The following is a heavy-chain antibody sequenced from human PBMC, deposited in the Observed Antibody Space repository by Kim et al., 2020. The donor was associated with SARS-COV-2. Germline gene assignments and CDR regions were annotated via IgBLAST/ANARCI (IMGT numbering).Heavy chain of an antibody. CDR1: GSTFSSSS. V-gene: IGHV3-21*01. CDR3: ARDVVAGAAVCDLDY. J-gene: IGHJ4*02. Sequence: GGSLRLSCAASGSTFSSSSMNWVRQAPGKGLEWVSSISSSSTYMYYADSVKGRFTISRDNAKNSLYLQMNSLRAEDTAVYYCARDVVAGAAVCDLDYWGQGTLVTVSS. CDR2: ISSSSTYM. D-gene: IGHD6-25*01.